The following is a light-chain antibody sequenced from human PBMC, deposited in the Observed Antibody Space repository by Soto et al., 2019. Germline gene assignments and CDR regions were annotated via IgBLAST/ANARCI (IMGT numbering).Light chain of an antibody. CDR3: PQRFHWPLT. V-gene: IGKV3-11*01. Sequence: EIVLTQSPATLSLSPGERATLSCRASQTVGRSLAWYQQKPGQAPRLLISDASNRATGIPARFSGSGSGTDFPSTLSRLKAEEFCIYFCPQRFHWPLTFGQGNRLEIK. CDR2: DAS. J-gene: IGKJ5*01. CDR1: QTVGRS.